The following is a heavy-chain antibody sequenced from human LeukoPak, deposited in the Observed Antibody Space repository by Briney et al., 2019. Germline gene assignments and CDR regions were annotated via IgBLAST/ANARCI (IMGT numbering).Heavy chain of an antibody. Sequence: GGSLRLSCATSGFTFSNHEMNWVRQAPGKGLEWVAYTSRGGSDISYADSVKGRFTISTDNANSSLYLQMNSLRTEDTAVYFCVRARLIRLENFFDYWGQGTLVTVSS. CDR2: TSRGGSDI. CDR3: VRARLIRLENFFDY. V-gene: IGHV3-48*03. D-gene: IGHD2-21*02. J-gene: IGHJ4*02. CDR1: GFTFSNHE.